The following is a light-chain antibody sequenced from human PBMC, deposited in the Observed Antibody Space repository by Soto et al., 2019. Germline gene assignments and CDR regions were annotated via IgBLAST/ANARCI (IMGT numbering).Light chain of an antibody. J-gene: IGKJ1*01. Sequence: IRMTQSPSSFSASTGDRVTITCRASQGISSYLAWYQQKPGKAPKLLIYAASTLQSGVPSRISGSGSGTGFTLTISCLQSEDFATYSCQQYYSYPPTFGQGTKVEIK. V-gene: IGKV1-8*01. CDR1: QGISSY. CDR2: AAS. CDR3: QQYYSYPPT.